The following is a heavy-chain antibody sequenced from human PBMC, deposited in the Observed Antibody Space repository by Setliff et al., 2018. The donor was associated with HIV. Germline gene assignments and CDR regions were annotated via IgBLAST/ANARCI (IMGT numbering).Heavy chain of an antibody. Sequence: GGSLRLSCAASGFSVTSTYMSWVRQAPGKGLEWVSIIYSGGSTYYAGSVEGRFNISKDSSSNTLYLQANNLRLEDTAVHYCARAPSSYDFWSGYYYYYMDVWGKGTTVTVSS. CDR1: GFSVTSTY. CDR3: ARAPSSYDFWSGYYYYYMDV. D-gene: IGHD3-3*01. CDR2: IYSGGST. V-gene: IGHV3-66*02. J-gene: IGHJ6*03.